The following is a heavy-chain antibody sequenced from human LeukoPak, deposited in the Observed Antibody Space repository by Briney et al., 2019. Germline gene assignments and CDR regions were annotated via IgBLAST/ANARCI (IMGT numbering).Heavy chain of an antibody. CDR1: GFTFSSYE. V-gene: IGHV3-48*03. CDR2: ISSSGSTI. CDR3: ASGSYSSSWYSSYYYYGMDV. J-gene: IGHJ6*04. Sequence: GGSLRLSCAASGFTFSSYEMNWVRQAPGKGLEWVSYISSSGSTIYYADSVKGRFTISRDNAKNSLYLQMNNLRAEDTAVYYCASGSYSSSWYSSYYYYGMDVWGKGTTVTVSS. D-gene: IGHD6-13*01.